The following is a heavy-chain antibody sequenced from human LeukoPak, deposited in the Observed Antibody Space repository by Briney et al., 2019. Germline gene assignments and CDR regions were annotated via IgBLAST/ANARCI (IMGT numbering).Heavy chain of an antibody. CDR1: GVSISSSNW. CDR3: ARLTPTTLSLYYYYMDV. V-gene: IGHV4-4*02. D-gene: IGHD2/OR15-2a*01. J-gene: IGHJ6*03. CDR2: IFRSGTT. Sequence: SETLSLTCAVSGVSISSSNWWSWVRQPPGKGLEWIGRIFRSGTTDYKTSLKGRVTISVDKSKNQFSLKLTSVTAADTAVYYCARLTPTTLSLYYYYMDVWGKGTTVTVSS.